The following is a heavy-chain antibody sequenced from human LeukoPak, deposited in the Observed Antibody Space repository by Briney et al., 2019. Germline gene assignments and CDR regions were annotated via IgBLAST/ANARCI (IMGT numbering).Heavy chain of an antibody. D-gene: IGHD3-3*01. J-gene: IGHJ4*02. Sequence: NPSETLSLTCTVSGGSISSYYWSWIRQPPGKGLEWIGYIYYSGSTNYNPPLKSRVTISVDTSKNQFSLKLGSVTAADTAVYYCASSITIFGVVSARPLDFDYWGQGTLVTVSS. CDR2: IYYSGST. V-gene: IGHV4-59*01. CDR3: ASSITIFGVVSARPLDFDY. CDR1: GGSISSYY.